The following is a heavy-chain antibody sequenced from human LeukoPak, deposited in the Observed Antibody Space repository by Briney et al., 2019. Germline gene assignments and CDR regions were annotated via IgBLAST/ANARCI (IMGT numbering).Heavy chain of an antibody. CDR3: ARGRSSGYYYDY. CDR1: GFTFSSYG. J-gene: IGHJ4*02. V-gene: IGHV3-33*01. Sequence: AGGSLRLSCAASGFTFSSYGMHWVRQAPGKGLEWVAVIWYDGSNKYYADSVKGRFTISRDNSKNTLYLQMNSLRAKDTAVYYCARGRSSGYYYDYWGQGTLVTVSS. D-gene: IGHD3-22*01. CDR2: IWYDGSNK.